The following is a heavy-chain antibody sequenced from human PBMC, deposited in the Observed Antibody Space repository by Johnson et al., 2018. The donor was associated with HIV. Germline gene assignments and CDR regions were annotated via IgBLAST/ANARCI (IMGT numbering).Heavy chain of an antibody. J-gene: IGHJ3*02. V-gene: IGHV3-30*03. D-gene: IGHD3-10*01. CDR1: GFTFRSYG. CDR2: ISYDGSKK. CDR3: ARADGSGSYFGFEI. Sequence: QVQLVESGGGVVQPGRSLRLSCAASGFTFRSYGMHWVRQAPGKGLEWVAVISYDGSKKYHADSVKGRFTISRDNSKNTLYLQMNSLRAEDTAIYYCARADGSGSYFGFEIWGQGTMVTVSS.